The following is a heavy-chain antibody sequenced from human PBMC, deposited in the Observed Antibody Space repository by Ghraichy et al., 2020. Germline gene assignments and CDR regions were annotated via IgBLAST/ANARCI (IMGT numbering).Heavy chain of an antibody. J-gene: IGHJ4*02. Sequence: GGSLRLSCAASGFVFSGSAMTLVRQAPGKGLTWVSTLSGTGGTYYVDSVKGRFTVSRDISKNTLYLQMNSLTAEDTGLYFCAKGQSSGGRSGCPSHWGQGTLVIVSS. CDR1: GFVFSGSA. D-gene: IGHD6-19*01. CDR3: AKGQSSGGRSGCPSH. V-gene: IGHV3-23*01. CDR2: LSGTGGT.